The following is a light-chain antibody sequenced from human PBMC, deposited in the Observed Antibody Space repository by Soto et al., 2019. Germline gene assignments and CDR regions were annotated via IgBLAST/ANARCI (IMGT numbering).Light chain of an antibody. CDR2: RNN. J-gene: IGLJ3*02. CDR1: SSNIGSNY. V-gene: IGLV1-47*01. Sequence: QPVLTQPRSASGTPGQRVTISCSGSSSNIGSNYVYWYQQLPGTAPKLLIYRNNQRPSGVPDRFSGSKSGTSASLAISGLRSEDEADYYCAAWDDSLSGWVFGGGTKLTV. CDR3: AAWDDSLSGWV.